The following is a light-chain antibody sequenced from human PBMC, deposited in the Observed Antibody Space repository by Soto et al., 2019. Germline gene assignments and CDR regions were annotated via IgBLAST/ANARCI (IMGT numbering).Light chain of an antibody. J-gene: IGKJ5*01. CDR1: QDISTW. Sequence: DIQMTESPSSVSASVGDRFTITCRGSQDISTWLAWYQQKPGKDPKLLIYAASSFFSGVQSRFSGSGSGTDFTLTISSLQPEDFATYYCQQADSLPLVTFGQGTRLDLK. CDR2: AAS. CDR3: QQADSLPLVT. V-gene: IGKV1-12*01.